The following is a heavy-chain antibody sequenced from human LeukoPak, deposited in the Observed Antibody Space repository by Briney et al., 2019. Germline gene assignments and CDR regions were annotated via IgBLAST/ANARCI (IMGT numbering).Heavy chain of an antibody. CDR3: ARVADYDILTGPFDY. Sequence: KPSETLSLTCAVYGGSFSGYYWSWIRQPPGKGLEWIGEINHSGSTNYNPSLKSRVTISVDTSKNQFSLKLSSVTAADTAVYYCARVADYDILTGPFDYWGQGNLVTVSS. CDR2: INHSGST. V-gene: IGHV4-34*01. D-gene: IGHD3-9*01. J-gene: IGHJ4*02. CDR1: GGSFSGYY.